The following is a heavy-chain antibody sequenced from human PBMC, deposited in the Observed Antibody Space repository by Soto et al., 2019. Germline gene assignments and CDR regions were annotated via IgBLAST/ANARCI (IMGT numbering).Heavy chain of an antibody. Sequence: SGPTLVNPTQTLTLTCTFSGFSLSTSGMCVSWIRQPPGKALEWLALIDWDDDKYYSTSLKTRLTISKDTSKNQVVLTMTNMDPVDTATYYCARILDGYNYNAFDISGQGTMVTVSS. CDR1: GFSLSTSGMC. D-gene: IGHD5-12*01. CDR2: IDWDDDK. CDR3: ARILDGYNYNAFDI. J-gene: IGHJ3*02. V-gene: IGHV2-70*01.